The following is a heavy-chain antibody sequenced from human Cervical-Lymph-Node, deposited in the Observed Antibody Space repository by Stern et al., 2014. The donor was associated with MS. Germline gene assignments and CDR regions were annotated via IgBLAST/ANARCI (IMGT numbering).Heavy chain of an antibody. Sequence: EVQLLESGGGLIQPGGSLRLSCGASGFTFSHFAISWVRQAPGKGLEWVSAIGSSGTRTYYADSVKGRFTISRDNSKSTLYLEMNSLRAEDTAVYYCAKDDHGDFPNWFDPWGQGTLVTVSS. J-gene: IGHJ5*02. CDR2: IGSSGTRT. D-gene: IGHD4-17*01. CDR1: GFTFSHFA. V-gene: IGHV3-23*01. CDR3: AKDDHGDFPNWFDP.